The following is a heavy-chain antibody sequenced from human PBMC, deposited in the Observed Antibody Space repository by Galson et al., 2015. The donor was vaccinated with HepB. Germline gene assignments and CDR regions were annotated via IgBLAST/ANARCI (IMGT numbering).Heavy chain of an antibody. V-gene: IGHV5-51*01. CDR2: FYPGDSDT. Sequence: CKGSGYSFTSYWLGWVRQMPGKGLEWMGIFYPGDSDTRYSPSFQGQVTISADKSISTAYLQWSSLKASDTAMYYCARRAYYYDSSGEPYAFDIWGQGTMVTVSS. D-gene: IGHD3-22*01. J-gene: IGHJ3*02. CDR3: ARRAYYYDSSGEPYAFDI. CDR1: GYSFTSYW.